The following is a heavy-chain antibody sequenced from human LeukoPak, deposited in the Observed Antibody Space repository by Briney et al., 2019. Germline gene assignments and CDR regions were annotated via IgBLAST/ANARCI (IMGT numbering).Heavy chain of an antibody. D-gene: IGHD6-19*01. CDR3: ARVTSAVAGGDY. CDR1: GYTFTSYD. Sequence: GASVKVSCKASGYTFTSYDINWVRQATGQGLEWMGWMNPHSGNTGYAQKFQGRVTITRNTSISTAYMELSSLRSEDTAVYYCARVTSAVAGGDYWGQGTLVTVSS. V-gene: IGHV1-8*03. CDR2: MNPHSGNT. J-gene: IGHJ4*02.